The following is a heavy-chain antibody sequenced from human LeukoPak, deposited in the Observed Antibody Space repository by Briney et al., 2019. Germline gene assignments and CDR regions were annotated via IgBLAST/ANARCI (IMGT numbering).Heavy chain of an antibody. J-gene: IGHJ4*02. V-gene: IGHV1-8*01. CDR3: ARREYGSGSYHLVY. Sequence: ASVKVSCKASGYTFTSYDINWVRQATGQGLEWMGWMYPNSGNTGYAQKFQGRVTMTTNTSISTAYMELSSLRSEDTAVYYCARREYGSGSYHLVYWGQGTLVTVSS. D-gene: IGHD3-10*01. CDR2: MYPNSGNT. CDR1: GYTFTSYD.